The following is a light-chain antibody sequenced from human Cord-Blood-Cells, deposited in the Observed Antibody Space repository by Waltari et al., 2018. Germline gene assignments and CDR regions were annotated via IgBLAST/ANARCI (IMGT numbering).Light chain of an antibody. CDR3: CSYAGSYTYV. CDR2: DVS. V-gene: IGLV2-11*01. Sequence: QSALPQPRSVSGSPAQSLTISCTVPSRDVGGYNSFSWYQQHPGKAPKLMIYDVSKWPSGVPDRFSGSKSGNTASLTISGLQAEDEADYYCCSYAGSYTYVFGTGTKVTVL. CDR1: SRDVGGYNS. J-gene: IGLJ1*01.